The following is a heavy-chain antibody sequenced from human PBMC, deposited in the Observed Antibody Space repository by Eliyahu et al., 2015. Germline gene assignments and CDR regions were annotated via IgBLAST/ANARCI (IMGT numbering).Heavy chain of an antibody. CDR3: APMGRLGYFDY. Sequence: EVQLVESGGGLVKPGGSLRLSXAASGFTFSSYSMNXVRQAPGKGLEWVSSISSXSSYIXYADSVKGRFTISRDNAKNSLYXQMNSLRAEDTAVYYCAPMGRLGYFDYWGQGTLVTVSS. V-gene: IGHV3-21*01. J-gene: IGHJ4*02. CDR2: ISSXSSYI. CDR1: GFTFSSYS. D-gene: IGHD3-16*01.